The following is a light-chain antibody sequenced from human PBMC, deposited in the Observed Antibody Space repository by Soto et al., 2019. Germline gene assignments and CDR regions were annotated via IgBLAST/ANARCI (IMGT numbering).Light chain of an antibody. CDR2: AAS. CDR3: LQDYNYPLT. V-gene: IGKV1-6*01. J-gene: IGKJ4*01. CDR1: QGIRND. Sequence: AIQMTQSPSSLSASVGDRVTITCRASQGIRNDLGWYQQKPGKAPKLLIYAASSLQSGVPSRFSGSGSGTDXTLTVXSXXXXXXXTYYXLQDYNYPLTFGGGTKVEIK.